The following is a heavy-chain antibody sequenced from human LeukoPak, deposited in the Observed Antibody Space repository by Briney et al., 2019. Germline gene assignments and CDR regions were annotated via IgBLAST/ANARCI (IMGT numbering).Heavy chain of an antibody. Sequence: GGSLRLSCAASGFTVSRNYMSWVRQAPGKGLEWVSVICSGGSTYYADSVKGRFTISRDNSENTLYLQMNSLRAEDTAVYYCARRPPGDSYGYDYWGQGTLVAVSS. CDR3: ARRPPGDSYGYDY. D-gene: IGHD5-18*01. J-gene: IGHJ4*02. V-gene: IGHV3-66*04. CDR1: GFTVSRNY. CDR2: ICSGGST.